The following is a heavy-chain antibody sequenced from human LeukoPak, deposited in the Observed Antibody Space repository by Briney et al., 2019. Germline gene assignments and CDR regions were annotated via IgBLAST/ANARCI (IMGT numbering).Heavy chain of an antibody. CDR2: ISYDGSNK. CDR3: AKGSVYGAPRGHYYGMDV. CDR1: GFTFSSYG. J-gene: IGHJ6*02. V-gene: IGHV3-30*18. D-gene: IGHD6-25*01. Sequence: PGGSLRLSCAASGFTFSSYGMHWVRQAPGKGLEWVAVISYDGSNKYYADSVKGRFTISRDNSKNTLYLQMNSLRAEDTAVYYCAKGSVYGAPRGHYYGMDVWGQGTTVTVSS.